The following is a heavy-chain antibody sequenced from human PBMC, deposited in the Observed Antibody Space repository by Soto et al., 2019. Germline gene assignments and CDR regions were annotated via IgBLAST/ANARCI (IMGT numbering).Heavy chain of an antibody. V-gene: IGHV3-23*01. Sequence: GGSLRLSCAASGITFSSYAMSWVRQAPGKGLEWVSTVSGSGANTYYADSVKGGFTISRDNSENTLYLQMISLRAEAMAIYYCAKGPHSSGWHYFDYWGQGTLVTVSS. J-gene: IGHJ4*02. D-gene: IGHD6-19*01. CDR3: AKGPHSSGWHYFDY. CDR2: VSGSGANT. CDR1: GITFSSYA.